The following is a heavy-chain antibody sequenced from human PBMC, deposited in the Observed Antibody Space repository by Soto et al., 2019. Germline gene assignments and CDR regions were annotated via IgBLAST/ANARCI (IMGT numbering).Heavy chain of an antibody. CDR1: GFTFISSF. Sequence: GRSLRLSCVASGFTFISSFMGWVRQAPGKGLEWVANINQDGGGTYYVDSVEGRFTISRDNAKDSLYLQMNSLRGEDTAVYYSARYFRGSGRYFFDYWGQGTLVTVSS. J-gene: IGHJ4*02. CDR2: INQDGGGT. D-gene: IGHD6-19*01. V-gene: IGHV3-7*03. CDR3: ARYFRGSGRYFFDY.